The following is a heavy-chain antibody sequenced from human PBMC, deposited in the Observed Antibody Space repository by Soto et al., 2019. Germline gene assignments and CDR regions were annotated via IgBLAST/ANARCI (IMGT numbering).Heavy chain of an antibody. CDR2: IYYSGST. D-gene: IGHD3-3*01. Sequence: SETLSLTCTVSGCSISSGDYYWSWIRPPPGKGLEWIGYIYYSGSTYYNPSLKSRVTISADTSKNQFSLKLSSVTGADTAVYYCARIQVDYDFWSGYNYPNNWFDPWGQGTLVTVSS. J-gene: IGHJ5*02. CDR3: ARIQVDYDFWSGYNYPNNWFDP. CDR1: GCSISSGDYY. V-gene: IGHV4-30-4*01.